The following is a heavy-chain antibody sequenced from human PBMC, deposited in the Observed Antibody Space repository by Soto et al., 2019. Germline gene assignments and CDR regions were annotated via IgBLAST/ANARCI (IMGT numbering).Heavy chain of an antibody. V-gene: IGHV3-64D*08. D-gene: IGHD2-2*01. CDR1: GFTFSSYA. CDR2: ISSNGGST. CDR3: VKVCSSTSCYDFFYYYGMDV. Sequence: GGSLRLSCSASGFTFSSYAMHWVRQAPGKGLEYVSAISSNGGSTYYADSVKGRFTISRDNSKNTLYLQMSSLRAEDTAVYYCVKVCSSTSCYDFFYYYGMDVWGQGTTVTVSS. J-gene: IGHJ6*02.